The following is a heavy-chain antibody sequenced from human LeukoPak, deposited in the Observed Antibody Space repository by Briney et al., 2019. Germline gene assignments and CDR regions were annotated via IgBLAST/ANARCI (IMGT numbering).Heavy chain of an antibody. Sequence: GGSLRLSCAASGFTFSSYGMHWVRQAPGKGLEWVSAISGSGGSTYYADSVKGRFTISRDNSKNTLYLQMNSLRAEDTAVYYCAKDARITMIVVDISPPDYWGQGTLVTVSS. D-gene: IGHD3-22*01. V-gene: IGHV3-23*01. CDR2: ISGSGGST. CDR3: AKDARITMIVVDISPPDY. CDR1: GFTFSSYG. J-gene: IGHJ4*02.